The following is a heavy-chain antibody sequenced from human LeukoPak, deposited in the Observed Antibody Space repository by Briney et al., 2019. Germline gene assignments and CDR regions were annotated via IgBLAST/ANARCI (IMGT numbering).Heavy chain of an antibody. J-gene: IGHJ4*02. Sequence: GGSLRLSCAASGFTFSSYAMHWGRQAPGKGLEWGAVISYDGSNKYYADSVKGRFTISRDNSKNTLYLQMNSLRAEDTAVYYCARGGDIVVVPAAIAFDYWGQGTLVTVSS. D-gene: IGHD2-2*01. CDR3: ARGGDIVVVPAAIAFDY. V-gene: IGHV3-30-3*01. CDR1: GFTFSSYA. CDR2: ISYDGSNK.